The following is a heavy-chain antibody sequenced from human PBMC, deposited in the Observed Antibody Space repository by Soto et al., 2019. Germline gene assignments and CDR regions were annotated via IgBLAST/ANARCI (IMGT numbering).Heavy chain of an antibody. V-gene: IGHV1-18*04. Sequence: ASVKVSCKASGYTFTSYGIRWVRQAPGQGLEWMGWIRAYNGNTNYAQKLQGRVTMTTDTSTSTAYKELRSLRSDDTAVYYCARDILIAVAGSDYYYDGMDVWGEGTTVTGSS. CDR1: GYTFTSYG. CDR2: IRAYNGNT. D-gene: IGHD6-19*01. J-gene: IGHJ6*04. CDR3: ARDILIAVAGSDYYYDGMDV.